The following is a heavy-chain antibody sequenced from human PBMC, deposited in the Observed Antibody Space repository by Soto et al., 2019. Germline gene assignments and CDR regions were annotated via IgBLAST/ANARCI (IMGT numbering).Heavy chain of an antibody. CDR1: RGSFSYFH. CDR2: IHTSGST. V-gene: IGHV4-34*01. CDR3: ARGGGNPASTNDF. J-gene: IGHJ4*02. D-gene: IGHD3-16*01. Sequence: QVQLQQWGGGLLKPSETLSLTCGLHRGSFSYFHWSWIRQPPGKGLEWIGEIHTSGSTNYNPSLRSRVTRSIDTSAMHFSRTVDSVTAADTAVYYCARGGGNPASTNDFWGQGARVTVSS.